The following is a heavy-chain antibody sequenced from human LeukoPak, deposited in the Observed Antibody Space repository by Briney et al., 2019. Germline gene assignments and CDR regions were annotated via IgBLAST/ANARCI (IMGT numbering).Heavy chain of an antibody. D-gene: IGHD6-13*01. V-gene: IGHV4-39*01. Sequence: SETLSLTCTVSGGSISTSNYYWGWIRQPPGKGLEWIGNIFYSGSTYYGPSLKSRLTISLDTSRNQFSLKLSSVTAADTAVYYCARHGGSSWYIVDYWGQGTLVTVSS. CDR2: IFYSGST. CDR1: GGSISTSNYY. J-gene: IGHJ4*02. CDR3: ARHGGSSWYIVDY.